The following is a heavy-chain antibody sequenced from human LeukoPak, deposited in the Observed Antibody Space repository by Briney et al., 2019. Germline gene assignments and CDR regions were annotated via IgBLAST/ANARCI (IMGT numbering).Heavy chain of an antibody. J-gene: IGHJ4*01. CDR2: MKPESGKT. V-gene: IGHV1-2*02. CDR3: ARDKNPTVFDY. Sequence: ASVKVSCKASGYSFTDYYLHWVRQAPGQGLEWMGWMKPESGKTGTAKRFQGSATLTRYTSNSTAYMEVTRLTYDDTAIYYCARDKNPTVFDYWGQGTLVTVSS. CDR1: GYSFTDYY.